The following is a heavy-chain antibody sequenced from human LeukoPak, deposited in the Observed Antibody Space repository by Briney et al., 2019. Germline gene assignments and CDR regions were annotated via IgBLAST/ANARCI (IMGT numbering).Heavy chain of an antibody. CDR2: ISSSSSTI. CDR3: ARDYYDSNGYYYVYY. V-gene: IGHV3-48*02. J-gene: IGHJ4*02. CDR1: VCTFSCYS. D-gene: IGHD3-22*01. Sequence: PGGSLRLSCAASVCTFSCYSMSWVRQAPGKGLEWVSYISSSSSTIYYADSVKGRFTISRDNPKNSLYLQMNSLRDEDTAVYYCARDYYDSNGYYYVYYWGQGNLVTVSS.